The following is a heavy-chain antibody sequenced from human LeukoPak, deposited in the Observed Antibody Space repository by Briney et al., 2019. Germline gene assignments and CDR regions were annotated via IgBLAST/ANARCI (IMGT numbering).Heavy chain of an antibody. CDR1: GFTFSSYG. V-gene: IGHV3-30*18. J-gene: IGHJ4*02. Sequence: GGSLRLSCAASGFTFSSYGMHWVRQAPGKGLEWVAIISYDGSNEYYADSVKGRFTISRDDSKNTLYLQMNSLRAEDTAVYYCAKGDDYYGSGSLYYFDYWGQGTLVTVSS. D-gene: IGHD3-10*01. CDR3: AKGDDYYGSGSLYYFDY. CDR2: ISYDGSNE.